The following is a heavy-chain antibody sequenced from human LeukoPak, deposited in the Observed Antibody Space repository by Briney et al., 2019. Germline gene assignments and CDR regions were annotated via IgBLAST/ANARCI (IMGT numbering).Heavy chain of an antibody. CDR3: AKGQDYGDLYYFDY. Sequence: PGGSLRLSCAASGFTFSSYGMSWVRMAPGKVLEWVSAISGSGGSTYYADSVKGRFTISRDNSKNTLYLQMNSLRAEDTAVYYCAKGQDYGDLYYFDYWGQGTLVTVSS. V-gene: IGHV3-23*01. CDR1: GFTFSSYG. CDR2: ISGSGGST. J-gene: IGHJ4*02. D-gene: IGHD4-17*01.